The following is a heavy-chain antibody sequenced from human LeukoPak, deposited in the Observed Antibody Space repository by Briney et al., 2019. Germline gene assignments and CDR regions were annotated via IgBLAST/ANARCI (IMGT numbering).Heavy chain of an antibody. J-gene: IGHJ6*04. CDR3: ARSITMVRGVTLSYYGMDV. CDR1: GFTFSDYY. CDR2: ISSSSSYT. D-gene: IGHD3-10*01. Sequence: GGSLRLSCAASGFTFSDYYMSRIRQAPGKGLEWVSYISSSSSYTNYADSVKGRFTISRDNAKNSLYLQMNSLRAEDTAVYYCARSITMVRGVTLSYYGMDVWGKGTTVTVSS. V-gene: IGHV3-11*06.